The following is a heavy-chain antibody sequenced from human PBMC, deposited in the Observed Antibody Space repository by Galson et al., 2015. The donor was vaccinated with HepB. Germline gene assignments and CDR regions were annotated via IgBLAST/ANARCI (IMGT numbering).Heavy chain of an antibody. CDR3: TRVRHLARGMDV. J-gene: IGHJ6*02. CDR2: TYYRSKWYN. D-gene: IGHD5-12*01. CDR1: NIVA. V-gene: IGHV6-1*01. Sequence: NIVAWNWIRQSPSRGLEWLGRTYYRSKWYNDYAVSVQSRITINPDTSRNQFSLQLNSVTPEDTGVYYCTRVRHLARGMDVWGQGTTVTVSS.